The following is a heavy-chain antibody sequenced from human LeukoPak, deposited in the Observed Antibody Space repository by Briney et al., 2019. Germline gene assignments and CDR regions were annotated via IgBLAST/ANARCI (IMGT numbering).Heavy chain of an antibody. Sequence: SETLSLTCTVSGGSISSSSYYWGWIRQPPGKGLEWIGSIYHSGSTYYNPSLKSRVTISVDTSKNQFSLKLSSVTAADTAVYYCARHVGGGSYSDYMDVWGKGTTVTVSS. D-gene: IGHD3-16*01. CDR1: GGSISSSSYY. CDR3: ARHVGGGSYSDYMDV. CDR2: IYHSGST. J-gene: IGHJ6*03. V-gene: IGHV4-39*01.